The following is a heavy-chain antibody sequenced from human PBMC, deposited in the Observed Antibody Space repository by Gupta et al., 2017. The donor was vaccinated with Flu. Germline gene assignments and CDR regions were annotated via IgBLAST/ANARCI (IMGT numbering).Heavy chain of an antibody. V-gene: IGHV1-58*01. CDR1: SA. CDR3: AAFRHVDTSGSHRFDL. CDR2: IVVASGNT. J-gene: IGHJ5*02. D-gene: IGHD3-10*01. Sequence: SAVQWVRQARGQRPEWIGWIVVASGNTDYAKNFENRVLITRDMSTDTAYMELRSLTSDDSAMYYCAAFRHVDTSGSHRFDLWGQGSLVTVSS.